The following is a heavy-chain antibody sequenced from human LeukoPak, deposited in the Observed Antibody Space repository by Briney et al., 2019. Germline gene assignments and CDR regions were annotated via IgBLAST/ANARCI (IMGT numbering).Heavy chain of an antibody. CDR1: GYTFSSYG. CDR2: ISAYNGNT. Sequence: ASVKVSCKASGYTFSSYGISWVRQAPGQGLEWMGWISAYNGNTNYAQKLQGRVTMTTDTSTSTAYMELRSLRSEDTAVYYCARSKGYSYEDGMDVWGQGTTVTVSS. CDR3: ARSKGYSYEDGMDV. D-gene: IGHD5-18*01. J-gene: IGHJ6*02. V-gene: IGHV1-18*01.